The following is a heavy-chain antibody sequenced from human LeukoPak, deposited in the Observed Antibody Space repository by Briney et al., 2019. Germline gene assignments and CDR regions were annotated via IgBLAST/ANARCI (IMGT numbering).Heavy chain of an antibody. D-gene: IGHD5-24*01. CDR3: ATEMTTQTAFDY. CDR2: ISFDGGNK. V-gene: IGHV3-30-3*01. CDR1: GFPFSAYS. J-gene: IGHJ4*02. Sequence: PGGSLRLSCAASGFPFSAYSIHWVRQAPGKGLDWVAVISFDGGNKFYADSVKGRFIISRDNSKNTPYLQMNSLRAEDTAVYYCATEMTTQTAFDYWGQGTLVTVSS.